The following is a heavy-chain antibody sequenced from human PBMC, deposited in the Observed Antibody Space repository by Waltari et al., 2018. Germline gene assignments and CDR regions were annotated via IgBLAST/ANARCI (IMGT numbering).Heavy chain of an antibody. J-gene: IGHJ4*02. V-gene: IGHV4-34*01. CDR2: INHSGGT. D-gene: IGHD3-3*01. Sequence: QVQLQQWGAGLLKPSETLSLICAVYGGSFSGYYWSWIRQPPGKGLEWIGEINHSGGTNYNPSLKSRLTKSVDTPRKQFSLKLSSVTAADTAVYYCARSARFLEWLSPRGYFDYWGQGTLVTVSS. CDR3: ARSARFLEWLSPRGYFDY. CDR1: GGSFSGYY.